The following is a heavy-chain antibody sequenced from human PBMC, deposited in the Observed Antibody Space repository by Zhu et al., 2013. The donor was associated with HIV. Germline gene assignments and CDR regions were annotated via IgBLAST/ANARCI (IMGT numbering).Heavy chain of an antibody. CDR3: ARGRYSNRGHFFDY. D-gene: IGHD6-13*01. CDR2: IYFAGDT. CDR1: GGSVRTTTNY. J-gene: IGHJ4*02. V-gene: IGHV4-39*07. Sequence: QVQLQESGPGLLKPSETLSLACNVSGGSVRTTTNYWGWIRQPPGKALEWIGHIYFAGDTYYNPSLKGRVTISVDPSKNQFSLTLNSTTAADAALYYCARGRYSNRGHFFDYWGRGVLVTVSS.